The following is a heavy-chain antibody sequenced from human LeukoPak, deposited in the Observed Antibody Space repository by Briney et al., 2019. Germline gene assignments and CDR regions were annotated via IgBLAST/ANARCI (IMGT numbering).Heavy chain of an antibody. Sequence: SETLSLTCTVSGGSISSYYWSWIRQPPGKGLEWIGYIYYSGSTNYNPSLKSRVTISVDTSKNQFSLKLSSVTAADTAVYYCASLPRGYSFHDAFDIWGQGTMVTVSS. CDR1: GGSISSYY. CDR2: IYYSGST. V-gene: IGHV4-59*01. J-gene: IGHJ3*02. D-gene: IGHD5-18*01. CDR3: ASLPRGYSFHDAFDI.